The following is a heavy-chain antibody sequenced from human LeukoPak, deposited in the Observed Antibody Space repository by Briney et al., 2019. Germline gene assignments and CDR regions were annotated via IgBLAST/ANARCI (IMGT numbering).Heavy chain of an antibody. CDR2: ISSSGSTM. CDR3: ARDGRDD. D-gene: IGHD5-24*01. Sequence: GGSLRLSCAASGFTFSSYAMNWVRQAPGKGLEWISYISSSGSTMYYADSVKGRFTISRDNAKNSLYLQMNSLRAEDTAVYYCARDGRDDWGQGTLVIVSS. V-gene: IGHV3-48*01. J-gene: IGHJ4*02. CDR1: GFTFSSYA.